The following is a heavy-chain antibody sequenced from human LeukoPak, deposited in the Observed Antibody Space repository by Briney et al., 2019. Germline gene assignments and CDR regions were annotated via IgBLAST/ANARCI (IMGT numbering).Heavy chain of an antibody. CDR3: AKGYGIYYFYGMDV. Sequence: GGSLRLSCAASGFTFGNYAMSWVRQAPGKGLEWVSAITGSGGSTYYADSVKGRFTISRDNSKNTLYLQMNSLRADDTAVYYCAKGYGIYYFYGMDVWGQGTTATVSS. CDR2: ITGSGGST. CDR1: GFTFGNYA. J-gene: IGHJ6*02. V-gene: IGHV3-23*01. D-gene: IGHD5-18*01.